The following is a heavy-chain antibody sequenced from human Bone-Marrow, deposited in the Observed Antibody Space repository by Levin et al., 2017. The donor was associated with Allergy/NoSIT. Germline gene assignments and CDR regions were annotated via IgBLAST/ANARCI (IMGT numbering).Heavy chain of an antibody. D-gene: IGHD3-22*01. Sequence: ASVKVSCKASGYSFTGFYLHWIRQAPRQGLEWMGWISPNSGGTNYAQKFQGRVTMSRDTSISTAYMELSRLGSDDTAVYYCSRRPHYYDSSGYYGSHAFDIWGQGTMVTVSS. J-gene: IGHJ3*02. V-gene: IGHV1-2*02. CDR1: GYSFTGFY. CDR3: SRRPHYYDSSGYYGSHAFDI. CDR2: ISPNSGGT.